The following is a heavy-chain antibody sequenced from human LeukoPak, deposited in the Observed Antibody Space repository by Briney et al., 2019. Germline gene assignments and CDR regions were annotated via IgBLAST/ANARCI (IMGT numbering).Heavy chain of an antibody. CDR2: ISSSSSYI. Sequence: GGSLRLSCAASGFTFSSYSMNWVRQAPGKGLEWVSSISSSSSYIYYADSVKGRFTISRDNAKNSLYLQMNSLRAEDTAVYYCARGYLYYYDSSGWYAFDIWGQGTMVTVSS. J-gene: IGHJ3*02. CDR3: ARGYLYYYDSSGWYAFDI. CDR1: GFTFSSYS. D-gene: IGHD3-22*01. V-gene: IGHV3-21*01.